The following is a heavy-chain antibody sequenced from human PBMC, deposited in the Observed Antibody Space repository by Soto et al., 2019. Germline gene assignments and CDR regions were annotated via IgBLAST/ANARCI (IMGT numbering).Heavy chain of an antibody. D-gene: IGHD3-22*01. J-gene: IGHJ4*02. V-gene: IGHV3-73*01. CDR3: TRAPRPDSSGYYY. Sequence: PGGSLRLSCAASGFTFSGSAMHWVRQASGKGLEWVGRIRSKANSYATAYAASVKGRFTISRDDSKNTAYLQMNSLKTEDTAVYYCTRAPRPDSSGYYYWGQGTLVTVSS. CDR2: IRSKANSYAT. CDR1: GFTFSGSA.